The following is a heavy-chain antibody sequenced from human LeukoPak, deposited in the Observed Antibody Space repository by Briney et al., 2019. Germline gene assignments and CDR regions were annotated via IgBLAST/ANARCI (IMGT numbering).Heavy chain of an antibody. CDR2: IYPGDSNT. CDR3: ARHSDSSGYYY. J-gene: IGHJ4*02. V-gene: IGHV5-51*01. Sequence: GESLKISCKTSGYSFTSQWIGWVRQMPRKGLEWMGIIYPGDSNTIYSPSFQGQVTISADKSISTAYLQWSSLKASDTAMYYCARHSDSSGYYYWGQGTLVTVSS. D-gene: IGHD3-22*01. CDR1: GYSFTSQW.